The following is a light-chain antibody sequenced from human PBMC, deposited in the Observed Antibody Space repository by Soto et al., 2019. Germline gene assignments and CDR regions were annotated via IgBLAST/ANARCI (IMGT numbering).Light chain of an antibody. CDR1: SRDVGGYNY. CDR2: EVS. V-gene: IGLV2-14*01. Sequence: LTQPASVSESPGQSITISCTGTSRDVGGYNYVSWYQQHPGEVPRLVIYEVSNRPSGVSSRFSGSKSGNTASLTISGLLAEDEADYYCSSYTSSSTYVFGTGTKVTVL. CDR3: SSYTSSSTYV. J-gene: IGLJ1*01.